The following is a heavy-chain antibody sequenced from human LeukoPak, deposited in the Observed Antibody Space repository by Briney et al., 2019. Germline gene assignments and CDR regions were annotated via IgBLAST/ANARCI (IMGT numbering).Heavy chain of an antibody. Sequence: SETLSLTCSVSGYSIRSGYQWGWIRQAPGKGLEWIGSINYSGRTYDNSSLKSRVTISTDTSKNQIFLKLRSTTAADTAHYYCARAEINDYNRYWGQGILVIVSS. CDR2: INYSGRT. J-gene: IGHJ4*02. CDR3: ARAEINDYNRY. V-gene: IGHV4-38-2*01. CDR1: GYSIRSGYQ. D-gene: IGHD4-11*01.